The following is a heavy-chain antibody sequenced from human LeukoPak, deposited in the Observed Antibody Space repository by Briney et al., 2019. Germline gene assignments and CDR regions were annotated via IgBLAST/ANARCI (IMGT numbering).Heavy chain of an antibody. Sequence: SVKVSCKASGGTFSSYAISWVRQAPGQGLEWMGGIIPIFGTANYAQKFQGRVTITADESTSTAYMELSSLRSEDTAVYYCARVRVIGNDALDIWGQGTMVTVSS. D-gene: IGHD2-21*01. CDR2: IIPIFGTA. CDR1: GGTFSSYA. J-gene: IGHJ3*02. V-gene: IGHV1-69*13. CDR3: ARVRVIGNDALDI.